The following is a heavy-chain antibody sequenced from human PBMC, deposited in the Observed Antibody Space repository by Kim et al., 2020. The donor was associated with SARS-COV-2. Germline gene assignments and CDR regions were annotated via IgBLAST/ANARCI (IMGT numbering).Heavy chain of an antibody. CDR2: INEDGRGT. J-gene: IGHJ4*02. Sequence: GGSLRLSCAASGFTFISYWMSWVRQAPGKGLEWVANINEDGRGTYYEDSVKGRFTISRDNGKNSVYLEMNSLRVEDTAIYYCVRAVGHHHGWGQGILVIVSS. V-gene: IGHV3-7*01. CDR1: GFTFISYW. CDR3: VRAVGHHHG.